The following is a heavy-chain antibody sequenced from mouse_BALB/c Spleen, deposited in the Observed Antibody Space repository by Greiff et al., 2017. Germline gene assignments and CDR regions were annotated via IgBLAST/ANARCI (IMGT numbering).Heavy chain of an antibody. V-gene: IGHV1S81*02. Sequence: QVQLQQSGAELVKPGASVKLSCKASGYTFTSYWMHWVKQRPGQGLEWIGEINPSNGRTNYNEKFKSKATLTVDKSSSTAYMQLSSLTSEDSAVYYCARHYYYGSSLQLGHWGQGTLVTVSA. CDR2: INPSNGRT. D-gene: IGHD1-1*01. CDR1: GYTFTSYW. CDR3: ARHYYYGSSLQLGH. J-gene: IGHJ3*01.